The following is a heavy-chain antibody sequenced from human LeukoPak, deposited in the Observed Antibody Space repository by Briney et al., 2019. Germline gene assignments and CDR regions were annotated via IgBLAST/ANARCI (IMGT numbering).Heavy chain of an antibody. CDR1: GGSFSGYY. Sequence: SETLSLTCAVYGGSFSGYYWNWIRQPPGKGLEWIGEINDSGDANNNPSLKSRVTISVDTSQNQFYLQLSSVTAADTAVYYCAREALTYCSSTSCYGNWFDPWGQGTLVTVSS. D-gene: IGHD2-2*01. CDR2: INDSGDA. J-gene: IGHJ5*02. CDR3: AREALTYCSSTSCYGNWFDP. V-gene: IGHV4-34*01.